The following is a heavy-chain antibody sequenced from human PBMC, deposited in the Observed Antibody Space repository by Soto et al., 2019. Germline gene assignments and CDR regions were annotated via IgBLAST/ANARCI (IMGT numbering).Heavy chain of an antibody. J-gene: IGHJ4*02. Sequence: EVQLLESGGGLVQPGGSLRLPCAASGFTFSSYAMSWVRQAPGKGLEWVSAISGSGGSTYYADSVKGRFTISRDNSKNTLYLQMNSLRAEDTAVYYCAKKRYYGSGSYYLPDYWGQGTLVTVSS. CDR3: AKKRYYGSGSYYLPDY. D-gene: IGHD3-10*01. CDR2: ISGSGGST. V-gene: IGHV3-23*01. CDR1: GFTFSSYA.